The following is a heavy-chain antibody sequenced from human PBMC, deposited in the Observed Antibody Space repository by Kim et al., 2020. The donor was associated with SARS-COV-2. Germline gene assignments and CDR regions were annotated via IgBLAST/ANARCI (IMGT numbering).Heavy chain of an antibody. CDR3: ARVASGSTAWYYFDY. D-gene: IGHD6-19*01. J-gene: IGHJ4*02. V-gene: IGHV3-11*03. Sequence: ADSMKRRFTLSRDNAQHSLYLQMNGLGAEDSAVYYCARVASGSTAWYYFDYWGQGTLVTVSS.